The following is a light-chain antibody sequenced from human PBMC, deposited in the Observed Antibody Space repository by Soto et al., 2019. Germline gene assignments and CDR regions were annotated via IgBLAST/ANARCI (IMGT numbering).Light chain of an antibody. J-gene: IGKJ1*01. V-gene: IGKV1-5*03. CDR3: QHYNSYSEA. Sequence: DIQMTQSPSTLSGSVGDRVTITCRASQTISSWLAWYQQKPGKAPKLLIYKASTLKSGVPSRFSGSGSWTDFTLTISSLQPDDFATDYCQHYNSYSEAFGKGTKVELK. CDR1: QTISSW. CDR2: KAS.